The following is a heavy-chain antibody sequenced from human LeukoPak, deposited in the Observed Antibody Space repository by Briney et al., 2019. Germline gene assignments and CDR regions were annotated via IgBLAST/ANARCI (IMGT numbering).Heavy chain of an antibody. Sequence: GGSLRLSCAASGFTFSSCAMSWVRQAPEKGLEWVSTISAAGGITYYADSVKGRFTISRDNSKNTLFLQMSSLRAEDTAVYYCAGYYCSSGTCRKYLDYWGQGTLVTVSS. J-gene: IGHJ4*02. CDR1: GFTFSSCA. V-gene: IGHV3-23*01. D-gene: IGHD2-15*01. CDR3: AGYYCSSGTCRKYLDY. CDR2: ISAAGGIT.